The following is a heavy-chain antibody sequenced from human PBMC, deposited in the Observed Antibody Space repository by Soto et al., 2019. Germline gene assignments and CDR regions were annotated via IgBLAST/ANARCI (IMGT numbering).Heavy chain of an antibody. CDR2: ISYDESKK. V-gene: IGHV3-30*18. CDR1: GFTFSSYG. Sequence: ESGGGVVQPGRSLRLSCAASGFTFSSYGIHWVRQAPGKGLEWVAAISYDESKKHYADSVKGRFTISRDNSKNTLFLQMNSLRAEDTAVYYCAKGDSDFWASFDYWGQGTLVTVSS. CDR3: AKGDSDFWASFDY. J-gene: IGHJ4*02. D-gene: IGHD3-3*01.